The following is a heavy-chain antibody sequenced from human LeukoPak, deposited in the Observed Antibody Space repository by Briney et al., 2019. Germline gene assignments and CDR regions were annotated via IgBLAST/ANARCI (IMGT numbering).Heavy chain of an antibody. CDR1: GGSISGYY. CDR2: IYNSVRT. Sequence: SETLSLTCTVAGGSISGYYWSWIRQPPGKGLGWVGYIYNSVRTNYNPSLKSRVTISIDSSKNQFSLKLSSVTAADTAVYYCARHRCSGGSCYSFDYNWFDPWGQGTLVTVSS. D-gene: IGHD2-15*01. CDR3: ARHRCSGGSCYSFDYNWFDP. J-gene: IGHJ5*02. V-gene: IGHV4-59*08.